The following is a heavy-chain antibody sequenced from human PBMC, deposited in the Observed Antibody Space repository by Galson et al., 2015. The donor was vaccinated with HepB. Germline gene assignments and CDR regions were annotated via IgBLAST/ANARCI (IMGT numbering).Heavy chain of an antibody. CDR3: ARDPRQPHGSGSYSPFDY. CDR2: IKEDGSEK. D-gene: IGHD3-10*01. J-gene: IGHJ4*02. Sequence: SLRLSCAASGFTFRTYWMSWVRQAPGKGLEWVANIKEDGSEKYYVDSVKGRFTVSRDNAQNSLSLQMSSLRAEDTAVYYCARDPRQPHGSGSYSPFDYWGQGTLVTVSS. CDR1: GFTFRTYW. V-gene: IGHV3-7*03.